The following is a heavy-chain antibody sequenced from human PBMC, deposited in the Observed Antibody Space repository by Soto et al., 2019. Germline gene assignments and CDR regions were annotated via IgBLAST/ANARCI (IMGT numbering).Heavy chain of an antibody. Sequence: ASVKVSCKASGYTFTGYYMHWVRQAPGQGLEWMGWINPNSGGTNYAQKLQGRVTMTTDTSTSTAYMELRSLRSDDTAVYYCARGPAIFGVVAYYGMDVWGQGTTVTVSS. CDR3: ARGPAIFGVVAYYGMDV. CDR2: INPNSGGT. D-gene: IGHD3-3*01. J-gene: IGHJ6*02. V-gene: IGHV1-2*02. CDR1: GYTFTGYY.